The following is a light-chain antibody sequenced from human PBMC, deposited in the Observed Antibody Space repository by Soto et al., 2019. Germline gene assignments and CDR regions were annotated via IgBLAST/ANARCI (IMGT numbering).Light chain of an antibody. CDR2: EVS. CDR3: SSYTSSSLDYV. CDR1: SSDVGGYNY. Sequence: QSALTQPASVSGSPGQSITISCTGTSSDVGGYNYVSWYQQYPDRAPKVMIYEVSNRPSGVSNRFSGSKSGNTASLTISGLQAEDEADYYCSSYTSSSLDYVFGTGTKLTVL. J-gene: IGLJ1*01. V-gene: IGLV2-14*01.